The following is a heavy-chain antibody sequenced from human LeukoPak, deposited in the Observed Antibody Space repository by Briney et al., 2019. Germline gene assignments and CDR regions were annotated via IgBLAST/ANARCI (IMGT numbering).Heavy chain of an antibody. CDR2: INSDGSST. D-gene: IGHD3-3*01. J-gene: IGHJ4*02. V-gene: IGHV3-74*01. CDR1: GFTFSSYW. Sequence: GGSLRLSCAASGFTFSSYWMHWVRQAPGKGLVWVSRINSDGSSTSYADSVKGRFTISRDNAKNTLYLQMNSLRAEDTAVYYCARVPFTRITIFYWGQGTLVTVSS. CDR3: ARVPFTRITIFY.